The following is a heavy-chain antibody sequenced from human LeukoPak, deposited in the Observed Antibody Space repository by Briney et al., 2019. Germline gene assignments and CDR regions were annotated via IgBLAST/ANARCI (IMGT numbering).Heavy chain of an antibody. J-gene: IGHJ3*02. D-gene: IGHD3-16*02. CDR3: ASTYYDYVWGSYRYTFAFDI. Sequence: GESLKISCKASGYKFTSYWIAWVRQMPGHGLEWMGSLYPLDFDKTYSPSFQGQVTISADKSISTAYLQWSSLKASDTAMYYCASTYYDYVWGSYRYTFAFDIWGQGTMVTVSS. CDR2: LYPLDFDK. V-gene: IGHV5-51*01. CDR1: GYKFTSYW.